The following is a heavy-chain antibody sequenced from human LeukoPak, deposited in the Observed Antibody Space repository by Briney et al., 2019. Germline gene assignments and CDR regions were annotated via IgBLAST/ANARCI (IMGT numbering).Heavy chain of an antibody. J-gene: IGHJ4*02. CDR2: ISANGANT. CDR1: GFTYNSHA. Sequence: GGSLRLSCVASGFTYNSHAMSWVRQAPGEGMEWVSGISANGANTYYTDSVGGRFTTSRDTSKNTVYLQMSSLSAEDTAIYYCAKDQGFSYYYLDYWGQGILVTVSS. CDR3: AKDQGFSYYYLDY. V-gene: IGHV3-23*01. D-gene: IGHD5-18*01.